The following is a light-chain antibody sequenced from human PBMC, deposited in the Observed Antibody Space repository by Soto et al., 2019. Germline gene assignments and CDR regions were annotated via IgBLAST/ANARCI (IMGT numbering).Light chain of an antibody. J-gene: IGKJ3*01. Sequence: DIQLTQSPSFLSASVGDRVTITCRASQGISSYLAWYQKKPGKAPKLLIYAASTLKSGVPSRFSGSGSGTEFTLTISSLQPEDFATYYCQQLNSYPVTFGPGTKVDIK. CDR1: QGISSY. CDR2: AAS. V-gene: IGKV1-9*01. CDR3: QQLNSYPVT.